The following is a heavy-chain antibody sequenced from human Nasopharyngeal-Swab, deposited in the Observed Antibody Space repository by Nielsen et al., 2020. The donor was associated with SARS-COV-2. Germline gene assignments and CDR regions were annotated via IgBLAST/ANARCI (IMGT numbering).Heavy chain of an antibody. CDR2: ISSSSIYI. Sequence: GGSLRLSCAASGFTFSSYSMNWVRQAPGKGLEWVSSISSSSIYIYYADSVKGRFTISRDNAKNSLYLQMNSLRAEDTAVYYCARDRFTMVRGAFDPWGQGTLVTVSS. CDR1: GFTFSSYS. J-gene: IGHJ5*02. V-gene: IGHV3-21*01. D-gene: IGHD3-10*01. CDR3: ARDRFTMVRGAFDP.